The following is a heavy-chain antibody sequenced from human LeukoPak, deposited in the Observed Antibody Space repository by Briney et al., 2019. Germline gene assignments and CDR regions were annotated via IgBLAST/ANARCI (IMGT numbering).Heavy chain of an antibody. Sequence: PSETLSLTCTVSGGSISGGGYYWSWIRQHPGKGLEWIGYIHYSGSTYYNPTLKSRVTISVDTSKNHFSLKLSSVTAADTAVYYCARDVGAVADQSRGDFDYWGQGTLVTVSS. CDR2: IHYSGST. CDR3: ARDVGAVADQSRGDFDY. D-gene: IGHD6-19*01. J-gene: IGHJ4*02. V-gene: IGHV4-31*03. CDR1: GGSISGGGYY.